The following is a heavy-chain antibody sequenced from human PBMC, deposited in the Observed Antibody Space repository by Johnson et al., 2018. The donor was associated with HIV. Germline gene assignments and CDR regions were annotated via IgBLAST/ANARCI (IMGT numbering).Heavy chain of an antibody. D-gene: IGHD6-13*01. V-gene: IGHV3-30*18. CDR1: GFTFSSYG. CDR2: IWYDGSNN. Sequence: QVQVVESGGGVVQPGRSLRLSCAASGFTFSSYGMHWVRQAPGKGLEWVAVIWYDGSNNYYADSVKGRFTISRDNSKNTLYLQMNSLRAEDTALYYCAKEGAAVIHFDIWGQGTMVTVSS. CDR3: AKEGAAVIHFDI. J-gene: IGHJ3*02.